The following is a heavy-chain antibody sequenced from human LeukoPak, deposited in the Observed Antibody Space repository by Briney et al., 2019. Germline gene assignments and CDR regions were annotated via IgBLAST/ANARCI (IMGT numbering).Heavy chain of an antibody. D-gene: IGHD5-24*01. CDR3: ARDGYKGDAFDI. V-gene: IGHV1-69*04. J-gene: IGHJ3*02. CDR2: IIPILGIA. CDR1: GGTFSSYA. Sequence: SVKVSCKASGGTFSSYAISWVRQAPGQGLEWMGRIIPILGIANYAQKFQGRVTITADKSTSTAYMELSSLRSEGTAVYYCARDGYKGDAFDIWGQGTMVTVSS.